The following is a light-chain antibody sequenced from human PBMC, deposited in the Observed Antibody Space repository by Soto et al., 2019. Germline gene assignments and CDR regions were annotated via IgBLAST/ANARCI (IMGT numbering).Light chain of an antibody. CDR3: SSYTPGSAGV. Sequence: QSVLTQPASVSGSPGQSITISCTGTSNTYDYVSWYQQHPGEAPKLMIHDVSNRPSGVSNRFSGSKSGNTASLTISGLQAEDEADYYCSSYTPGSAGVFGGGTKLTVL. J-gene: IGLJ3*02. CDR1: SNTYDY. CDR2: DVS. V-gene: IGLV2-14*01.